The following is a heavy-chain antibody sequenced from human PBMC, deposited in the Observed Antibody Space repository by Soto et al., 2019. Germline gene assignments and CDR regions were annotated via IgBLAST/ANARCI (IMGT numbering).Heavy chain of an antibody. V-gene: IGHV3-33*01. CDR1: GFTFSSYG. Sequence: PGGSLRLSCAASGFTFSSYGMHWVRQAPGKGLEWVAVIWCDGSNKYYADSVKGRFTISRDNSKNTLYLQMNSLRAEDTAVYYCARVGYYYDSSGYYYLDYWGQGTLVTVSS. CDR2: IWCDGSNK. D-gene: IGHD3-22*01. CDR3: ARVGYYYDSSGYYYLDY. J-gene: IGHJ4*02.